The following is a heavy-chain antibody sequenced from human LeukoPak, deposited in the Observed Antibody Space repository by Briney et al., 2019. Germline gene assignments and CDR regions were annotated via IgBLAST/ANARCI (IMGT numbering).Heavy chain of an antibody. D-gene: IGHD1-26*01. V-gene: IGHV4-38-2*02. J-gene: IGHJ4*02. CDR1: GYSVSSGYY. Sequence: SETLSLACTVSGYSVSSGYYWGWIRQPPGKGLEWIGSIYHSGSTYYNPSLKSRVTISVDTSKNQFSLKLSSVTAADTAVYYCARPSGSYGEERDYWGQGTLVTVSS. CDR3: ARPSGSYGEERDY. CDR2: IYHSGST.